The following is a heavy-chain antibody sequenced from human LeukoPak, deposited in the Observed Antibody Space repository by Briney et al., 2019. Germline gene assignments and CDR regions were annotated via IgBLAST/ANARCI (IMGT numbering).Heavy chain of an antibody. CDR2: ISDDGSTK. Sequence: SGGSLRLSCVGSGISFSGFELNWVRPAPGKGLDWVSYISDDGSTKAYGDSVEGRFTISRDSAKNTLSLQMNSLRLEDTGVYYCSRRFRDWGRGILVTVSS. J-gene: IGHJ4*02. V-gene: IGHV3-48*03. CDR1: GISFSGFE. CDR3: SRRFRD.